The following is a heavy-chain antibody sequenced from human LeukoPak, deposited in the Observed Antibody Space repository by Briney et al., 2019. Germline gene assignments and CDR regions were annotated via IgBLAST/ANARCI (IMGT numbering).Heavy chain of an antibody. Sequence: PGGSLRLSCAASGFTFDDYGMSWVRHAPGKGLEWVSGINWNGGSTGYADSVKGRFTISRDNAKNSLYLQMNSLRAEDTALYYCAREIEYSSSSRFYYYYMDVWGKGTTVTVSS. V-gene: IGHV3-20*04. CDR2: INWNGGST. J-gene: IGHJ6*03. D-gene: IGHD6-6*01. CDR1: GFTFDDYG. CDR3: AREIEYSSSSRFYYYYMDV.